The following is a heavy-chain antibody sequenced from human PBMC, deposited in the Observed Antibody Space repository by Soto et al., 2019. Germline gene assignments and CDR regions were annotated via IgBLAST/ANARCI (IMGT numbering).Heavy chain of an antibody. CDR3: ARHPMGKYCSGGSCYPGIFDY. Sequence: SETLSLSCTVSGGSISSYYWSWIRQPPGKGLEWIGYIYYSGSTNYNPSLKSRVTISVDTSKNQFSLKLSSVTAADTAVYYCARHPMGKYCSGGSCYPGIFDYWGQGTLVTVSS. CDR1: GGSISSYY. CDR2: IYYSGST. V-gene: IGHV4-59*08. D-gene: IGHD2-15*01. J-gene: IGHJ4*02.